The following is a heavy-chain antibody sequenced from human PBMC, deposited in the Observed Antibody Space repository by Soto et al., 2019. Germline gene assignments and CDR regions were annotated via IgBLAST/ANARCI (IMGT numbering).Heavy chain of an antibody. Sequence: GGSLRLSCAASGFTFSNAWMNWVRQAPGKGLEWVGRIKSKTDGGTTDYAAPVKGRFTISRDDSKNTLYLQMNSLKTEDTAVYYCTTAYDSSGYYYDYYYGMDVWGQGTTVTVSS. CDR3: TTAYDSSGYYYDYYYGMDV. V-gene: IGHV3-15*07. CDR1: GFTFSNAW. J-gene: IGHJ6*02. CDR2: IKSKTDGGTT. D-gene: IGHD3-22*01.